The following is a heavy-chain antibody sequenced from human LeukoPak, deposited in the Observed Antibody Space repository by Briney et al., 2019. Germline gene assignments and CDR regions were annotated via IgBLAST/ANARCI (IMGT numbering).Heavy chain of an antibody. D-gene: IGHD5-12*01. V-gene: IGHV4-31*03. J-gene: IGHJ4*02. CDR1: GGSISSGGYY. CDR3: ARDRRVGGGYDSGLDC. Sequence: SETLSLTCTVSGGSISSGGYYWTWVRQHPGKGLEWIGYIYYSGSTYYNPSLESRVTISVDTSKNQFSLNLISVTDADSAVYFCARDRRVGGGYDSGLDCWGQGTLDSVSS. CDR2: IYYSGST.